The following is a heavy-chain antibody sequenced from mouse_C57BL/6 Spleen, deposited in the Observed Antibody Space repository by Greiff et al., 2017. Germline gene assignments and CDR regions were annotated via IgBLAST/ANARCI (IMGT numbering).Heavy chain of an antibody. D-gene: IGHD1-1*01. CDR1: GYTFTSYG. Sequence: QVQLQQSGAELARPGASVKLSCKASGYTFTSYGISWVKQRTGQGLEWIGEIYPRSGNTYYTEKFKGKATLTADKSSSTAYMELRSLTSEDSAVYFCARNYYGSSYSYFDVWGTGTTVTVSS. CDR2: IYPRSGNT. J-gene: IGHJ1*03. V-gene: IGHV1-81*01. CDR3: ARNYYGSSYSYFDV.